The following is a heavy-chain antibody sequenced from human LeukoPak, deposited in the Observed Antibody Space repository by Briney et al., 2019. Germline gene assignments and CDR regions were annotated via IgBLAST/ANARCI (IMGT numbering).Heavy chain of an antibody. Sequence: SETLSLTCTVSGGSISGYYWTWIRQPPGKGLEWIGYITCGGNTNYNPSLKSRVSISVDTSKNQFSLELTPVTAADTAVYYCARGIVRLKPPDYWGQGALVTVSS. CDR1: GGSISGYY. CDR2: ITCGGNT. D-gene: IGHD3-22*01. V-gene: IGHV4-59*01. J-gene: IGHJ4*02. CDR3: ARGIVRLKPPDY.